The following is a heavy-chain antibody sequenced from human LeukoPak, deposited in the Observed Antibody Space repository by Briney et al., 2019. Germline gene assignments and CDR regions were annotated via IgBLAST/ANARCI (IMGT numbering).Heavy chain of an antibody. Sequence: SETLSLTCVVSDFSISSGHYWGWIRQPPGNGLEWIGTIYHSGSTYYTPSLQSRVTISVDMSKNQFSLRLSRVTVADTAVYFCARSTFSHASTGGYDYWGQGILVTVSS. CDR2: IYHSGST. V-gene: IGHV4-38-2*01. CDR1: DFSISSGHY. D-gene: IGHD3-22*01. CDR3: ARSTFSHASTGGYDY. J-gene: IGHJ4*02.